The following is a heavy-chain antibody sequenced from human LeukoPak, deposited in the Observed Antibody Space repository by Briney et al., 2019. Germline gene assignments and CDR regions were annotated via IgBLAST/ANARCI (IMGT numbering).Heavy chain of an antibody. Sequence: PSETLSLTCTVSGGSISSYYWSWPRQPPGKGWEWIGYIYYSGSTNYNPSLKSRVTISVDTSKNQFSLKLSSVTAADTAVYYCARAEDYSNYSGWGQGTLVTVSS. CDR3: ARAEDYSNYSG. CDR2: IYYSGST. CDR1: GGSISSYY. J-gene: IGHJ4*02. D-gene: IGHD4-11*01. V-gene: IGHV4-59*01.